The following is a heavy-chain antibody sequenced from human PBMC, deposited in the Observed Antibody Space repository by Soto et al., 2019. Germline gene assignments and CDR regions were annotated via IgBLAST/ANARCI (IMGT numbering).Heavy chain of an antibody. V-gene: IGHV4-34*01. D-gene: IGHD3-10*01. CDR3: ARDPLHYYGSGSPSRWFDP. CDR2: INHSGST. J-gene: IGHJ5*02. Sequence: ATLSITGAVSGGAFGGIYWSWIRQPPGKGLEWIGEINHSGSTNYNPSLKSRVTISVDTSKNQFSLKLSSVTAADTAVYYCARDPLHYYGSGSPSRWFDPWGQGTLVTVSS. CDR1: GGAFGGIY.